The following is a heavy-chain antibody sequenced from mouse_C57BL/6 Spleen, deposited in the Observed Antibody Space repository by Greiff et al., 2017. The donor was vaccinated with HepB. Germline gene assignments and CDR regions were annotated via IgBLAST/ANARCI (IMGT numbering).Heavy chain of an antibody. V-gene: IGHV1-76*01. D-gene: IGHD4-1*01. CDR1: GYTFTDYY. Sequence: QVQLQQSGAELVRPGASVKLSCKASGYTFTDYYINWVKQRPGQGLEWIARIYPGSGNTYYNEKFKGKATLTAEKSSSTAYMQLSSLTSEDSAVYFCARANWDVRYFDVWGTGTTVTVSS. CDR2: IYPGSGNT. J-gene: IGHJ1*03. CDR3: ARANWDVRYFDV.